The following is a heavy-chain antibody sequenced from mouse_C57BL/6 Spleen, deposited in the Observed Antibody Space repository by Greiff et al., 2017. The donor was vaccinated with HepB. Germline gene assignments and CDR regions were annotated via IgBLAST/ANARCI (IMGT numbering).Heavy chain of an antibody. CDR1: GFTFSSYG. CDR2: ISSGGSYT. Sequence: EVQLVESGGDLVKPGGSLKLSCAASGFTFSSYGMSWVRQTPDKRLEWVATISSGGSYTYYPDSVKGRFTISRDNTKNTVYLQVSSLKSEDTAMYYCARQLAYWGQATLVTVSA. CDR3: ARQLAY. V-gene: IGHV5-6*01. J-gene: IGHJ3*01.